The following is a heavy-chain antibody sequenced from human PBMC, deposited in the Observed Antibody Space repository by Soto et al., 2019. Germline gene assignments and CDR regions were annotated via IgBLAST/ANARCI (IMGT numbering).Heavy chain of an antibody. V-gene: IGHV1-69*13. CDR2: IIPIFGTA. CDR1: GGTYSSYA. J-gene: IGHJ6*02. D-gene: IGHD5-12*01. Sequence: SGKVSGKASGGTYSSYAMSWVAQGRGQVLEWMGGIIPIFGTANYAQKFQGRVTITADESTSTAYMELISLRSEHTAVYYCAGRLVAPLRYYYYGTDVWGQGTPVTVS. CDR3: AGRLVAPLRYYYYGTDV.